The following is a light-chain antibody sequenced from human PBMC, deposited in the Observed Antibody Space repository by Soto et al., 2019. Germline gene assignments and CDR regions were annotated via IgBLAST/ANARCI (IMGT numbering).Light chain of an antibody. Sequence: DIQVTQSPSFMSASVGDRVTITCRASQGISSDLAWYQQKPGKAPNLLIYDASTLQSGVPSRFSGSGSGTEFPLTTSPRQAEVFPTYYCQHLNNSPPPFGGGTKVKTK. CDR1: QGISSD. V-gene: IGKV1-9*01. J-gene: IGKJ4*01. CDR3: QHLNNSPPP. CDR2: DAS.